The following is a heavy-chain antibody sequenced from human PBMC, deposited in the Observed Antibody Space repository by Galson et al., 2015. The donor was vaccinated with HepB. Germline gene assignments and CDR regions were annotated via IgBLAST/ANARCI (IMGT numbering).Heavy chain of an antibody. CDR1: GFTFSSYA. D-gene: IGHD3-22*01. CDR2: ISYDGSNK. Sequence: SLRLSCAASGFTFSSYAMHWVRQAPGKGLEWVAVISYDGSNKYYADSVKGRFTISRDNSKNTLYLQMNSLRAEDTAVYYCARDHSNYYDSSGYYTDWGQGTLVTVSS. CDR3: ARDHSNYYDSSGYYTD. J-gene: IGHJ4*02. V-gene: IGHV3-30*04.